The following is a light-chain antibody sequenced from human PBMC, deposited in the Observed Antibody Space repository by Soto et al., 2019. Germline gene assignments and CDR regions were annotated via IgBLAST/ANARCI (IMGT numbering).Light chain of an antibody. V-gene: IGLV1-51*01. CDR3: GTWDSSLSAYV. CDR1: SSNIGKNY. Sequence: QSVLTQPPSVSAAPGQTVTISCSGSSSNIGKNYVSWYQQLPGTAPKLLIYDNNKRPSGIPDRFSGSKSGTSATLGITGLQTGDEADYYCGTWDSSLSAYVLGTGTKVTVL. J-gene: IGLJ1*01. CDR2: DNN.